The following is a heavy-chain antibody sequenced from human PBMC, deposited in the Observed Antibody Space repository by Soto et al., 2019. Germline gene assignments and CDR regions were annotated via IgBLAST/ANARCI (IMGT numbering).Heavy chain of an antibody. Sequence: PSETLSLTCTVSGGSISSSSYYWGWIRQPPGKGLEWIGNIYYSGSTYYNPSLKSRVTISVDTSKNQFSLKLSSVTAADTAVYYCMLGSGWKEFDYWGQGTLVPVSS. CDR2: IYYSGST. J-gene: IGHJ4*02. D-gene: IGHD3-22*01. CDR1: GGSISSSSYY. CDR3: MLGSGWKEFDY. V-gene: IGHV4-39*01.